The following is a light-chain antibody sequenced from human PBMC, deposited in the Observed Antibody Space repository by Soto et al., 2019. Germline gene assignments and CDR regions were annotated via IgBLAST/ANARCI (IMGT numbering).Light chain of an antibody. CDR1: SSSIGSNT. V-gene: IGLV1-44*01. J-gene: IGLJ2*01. Sequence: QSVLTQPPSASGTPGQTVTISCSGSSSSIGSNTVNWYQQLPGAAPKLLIHSNNQRPSGVPDRFFGSKSGTSASLAISGLQSEDEADYYCSTWDDSVNGPLFGGGTKLTVL. CDR2: SNN. CDR3: STWDDSVNGPL.